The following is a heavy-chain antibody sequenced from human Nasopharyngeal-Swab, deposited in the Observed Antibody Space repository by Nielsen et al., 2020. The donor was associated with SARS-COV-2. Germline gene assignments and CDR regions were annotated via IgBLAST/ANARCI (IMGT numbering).Heavy chain of an antibody. CDR3: AKGDYSDYFFDY. D-gene: IGHD4-11*01. CDR2: ISGGGGNT. CDR1: GFTFSSHA. J-gene: IGHJ4*02. Sequence: GGSLRLSCAASGFTFSSHAMTWVRQAPGKGLEWVSAISGGGGNTYYADSVKGRFTIPRDNSQNPLYLQMNSLRAEDTAVYHCAKGDYSDYFFDYWGQGTLVTVSS. V-gene: IGHV3-23*01.